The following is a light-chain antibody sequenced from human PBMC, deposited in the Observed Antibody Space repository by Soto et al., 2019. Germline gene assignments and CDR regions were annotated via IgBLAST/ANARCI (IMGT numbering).Light chain of an antibody. CDR3: SSYTSSSTRV. CDR2: DVS. J-gene: IGLJ3*02. CDR1: SSDVGAYNY. Sequence: QSVLAQPASVSGSPGQSIAISCTGTSSDVGAYNYVSWYQQHPGKAPKLIISDVSNRPSGVSNRFSGSKSGNTASLTISGLQAEDEADYYCSSYTSSSTRVFGGGTKVTVL. V-gene: IGLV2-14*03.